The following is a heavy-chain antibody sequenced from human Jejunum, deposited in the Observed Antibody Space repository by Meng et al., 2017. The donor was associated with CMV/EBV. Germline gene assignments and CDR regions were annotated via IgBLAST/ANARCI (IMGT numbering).Heavy chain of an antibody. CDR3: ARHGSSSSSLVWSYYFDY. CDR1: SISSSGYF. CDR2: IYYSGST. D-gene: IGHD6-6*01. Sequence: SISSSGYFWGWIRQPPGKGLEWIGTIYYSGSTFYNPSLKSRVTISVDTSKNQFSLKLRPVTAADTAVYYCARHGSSSSSLVWSYYFDYWGQGTLVTVSS. J-gene: IGHJ4*02. V-gene: IGHV4-39*01.